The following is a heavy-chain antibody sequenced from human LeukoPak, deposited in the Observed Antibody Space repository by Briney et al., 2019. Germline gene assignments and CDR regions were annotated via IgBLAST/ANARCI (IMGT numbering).Heavy chain of an antibody. J-gene: IGHJ4*02. Sequence: KNGESLKISCKGSGYSFTTYWIGWVRQMPGKGLEWMGIIYPGDSDTKYSPSFQGQVTISADKSISTAYLQWSSLKASDTAMYYCARAGYSSGWYVGSFDYWGQGTLVTVSS. V-gene: IGHV5-51*01. CDR3: ARAGYSSGWYVGSFDY. CDR1: GYSFTTYW. CDR2: IYPGDSDT. D-gene: IGHD6-19*01.